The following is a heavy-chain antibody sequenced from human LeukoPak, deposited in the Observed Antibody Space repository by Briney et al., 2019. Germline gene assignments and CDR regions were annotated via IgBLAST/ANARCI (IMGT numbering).Heavy chain of an antibody. J-gene: IGHJ6*04. CDR1: GYTFHIYN. D-gene: IGHD4-11*01. CDR3: ARGGIRDSNNVNYLYMDV. CDR2: MNPRTGFA. V-gene: IGHV1-8*01. Sequence: GASVKVSCKASGYTFHIYNVHWVRQATAKGLEWMGWMNPRTGFAGYAQKFQDRVNMTRNTFITTAYMELTSLRSEDTAVYFCARGGIRDSNNVNYLYMDVWGKGTTVIVSS.